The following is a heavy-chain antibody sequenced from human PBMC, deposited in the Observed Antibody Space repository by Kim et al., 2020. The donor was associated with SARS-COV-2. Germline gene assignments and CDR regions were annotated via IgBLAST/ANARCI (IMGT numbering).Heavy chain of an antibody. J-gene: IGHJ6*03. CDR1: GFTFGDYA. Sequence: GGSLRLSCAASGFTFGDYAMHWVRQAPGKGLEWVSGISWNSGSIGYADSVKGRFTISGDNAKNSLYLQMNSLRAEDTALYYCAKDRREWLSYYYYYYMDVWGKGTTVTVSS. CDR3: AKDRREWLSYYYYYYMDV. CDR2: ISWNSGSI. V-gene: IGHV3-9*01. D-gene: IGHD3-3*01.